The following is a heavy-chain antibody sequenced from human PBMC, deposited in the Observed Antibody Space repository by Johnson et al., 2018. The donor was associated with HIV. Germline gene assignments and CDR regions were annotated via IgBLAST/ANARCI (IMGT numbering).Heavy chain of an antibody. CDR1: GFTVSSNY. V-gene: IGHV3-53*01. CDR2: INWNSGSI. J-gene: IGHJ3*02. D-gene: IGHD6-6*01. CDR3: ARDQYSTSDDDAFDI. Sequence: VHLVESGGGLIQPGGSLRLSCAASGFTVSSNYMSWVRQAPGKGLEWVSGINWNSGSIGYADSVKGRFTISRDNAKNSLYLQMNSLRAEDTALYYCARDQYSTSDDDAFDIWGQGTMVTVSS.